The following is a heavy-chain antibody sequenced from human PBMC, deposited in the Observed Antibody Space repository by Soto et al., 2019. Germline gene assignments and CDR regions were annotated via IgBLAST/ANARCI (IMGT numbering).Heavy chain of an antibody. J-gene: IGHJ5*02. V-gene: IGHV4-4*02. CDR2: IYHSGST. CDR1: GGSISSSNW. CDR3: ARAVDIESPGGVNWFDP. D-gene: IGHD2-2*03. Sequence: SETLSLTCAVSGGSISSSNWWSWVRQPPGKGLEWIGEIYHSGSTNYNPSLKSRVTISVDKSKNQFSLKLSSVTAADTAVYYCARAVDIESPGGVNWFDPWGQGTLVTVSS.